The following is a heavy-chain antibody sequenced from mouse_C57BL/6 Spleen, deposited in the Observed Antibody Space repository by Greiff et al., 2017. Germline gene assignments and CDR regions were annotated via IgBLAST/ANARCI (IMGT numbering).Heavy chain of an antibody. D-gene: IGHD2-4*01. J-gene: IGHJ2*01. CDR1: GYTFTNYW. CDR2: IYPGGGYT. Sequence: QVQLKQSGAELVRPGTSVKMSCKASGYTFTNYWIGWAKQRPGHGLEWIGDIYPGGGYTNYNEKFKGKATLTADKSSSTAYMQFSSLTSEDSAIYYCARREDYDYDGYYCDYWGQGTTLTVSS. V-gene: IGHV1-63*01. CDR3: ARREDYDYDGYYCDY.